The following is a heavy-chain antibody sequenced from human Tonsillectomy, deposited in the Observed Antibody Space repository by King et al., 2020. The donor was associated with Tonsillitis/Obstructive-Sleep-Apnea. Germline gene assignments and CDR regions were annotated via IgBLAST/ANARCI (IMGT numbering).Heavy chain of an antibody. CDR1: GGTFSSYA. CDR2: IIPIFGTA. J-gene: IGHJ6*03. V-gene: IGHV1-69*01. D-gene: IGHD3-10*01. Sequence: VQLVQSGAEVKKPGSSVKVSCKASGGTFSSYAISWVRQAPGQGLEWMGGIIPIFGTANYAQKFQGRVTITADESTSTAYMELSSLRSEDTAVYYCPRVADYHGSWSYYKNYYYYMDVWGKGTTVTVSS. CDR3: PRVADYHGSWSYYKNYYYYMDV.